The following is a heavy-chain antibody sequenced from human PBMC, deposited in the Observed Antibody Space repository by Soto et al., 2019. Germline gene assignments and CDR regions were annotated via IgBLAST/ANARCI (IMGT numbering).Heavy chain of an antibody. V-gene: IGHV1-3*01. Sequence: QVQLVQSGAEVKKPGASVKVSCKASGYTFTSYAVHWVRQAPGQRLEWMGWINAGNGNTKYSQKFQGRVTITRDTSASTAYMELSSLRSEDTAVYYCARVSTMVRGVIYRGFDYWGQGTLVTVSS. CDR1: GYTFTSYA. D-gene: IGHD3-10*01. CDR2: INAGNGNT. CDR3: ARVSTMVRGVIYRGFDY. J-gene: IGHJ4*02.